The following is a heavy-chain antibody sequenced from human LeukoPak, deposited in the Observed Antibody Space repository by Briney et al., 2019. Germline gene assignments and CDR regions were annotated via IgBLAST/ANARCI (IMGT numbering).Heavy chain of an antibody. Sequence: SETLSLTCTVFGGSISIYYWSWIRQPPGKGLEWIGYVFYSGSTKYNPSLKSRVTISVDTSKNQFSLKLSSVTAADTAVYYCARHEDYGDPGARTAFDIWGQGTMVTVSS. J-gene: IGHJ3*02. V-gene: IGHV4-59*08. CDR3: ARHEDYGDPGARTAFDI. CDR1: GGSISIYY. CDR2: VFYSGST. D-gene: IGHD4-17*01.